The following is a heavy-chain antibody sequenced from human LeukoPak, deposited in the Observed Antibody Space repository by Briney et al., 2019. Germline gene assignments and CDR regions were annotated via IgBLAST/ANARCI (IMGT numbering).Heavy chain of an antibody. CDR1: GYTFTGYY. CDR2: INPNSGGT. Sequence: RASVKVSCKASGYTFTGYYMHWVRQAPGQGLEWMGWINPNSGGTNYAQKFQGRVTMTRETSISTAYMELSRLRSDDTAVYYCARDTYYYGSGSYYNGHYYYYMDVWGKGTTVTISS. CDR3: ARDTYYYGSGSYYNGHYYYYMDV. J-gene: IGHJ6*03. V-gene: IGHV1-2*02. D-gene: IGHD3-10*01.